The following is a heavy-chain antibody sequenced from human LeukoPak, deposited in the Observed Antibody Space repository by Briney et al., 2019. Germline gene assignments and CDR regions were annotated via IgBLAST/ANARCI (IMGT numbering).Heavy chain of an antibody. V-gene: IGHV3-33*02. CDR1: GLSLSSSG. CDR2: IWFDGSKT. Sequence: PGGSLGLSCAASGLSLSSSGMHWVRQAPGKGLEWVAVIWFDGSKTYYADSVKGRFTISRDTSTNTLFLQMNNLRAEDTAVYYCAKAGGDCTSSSCYSDWFNPWGQGTLVTVSS. CDR3: AKAGGDCTSSSCYSDWFNP. J-gene: IGHJ5*02. D-gene: IGHD2-2*02.